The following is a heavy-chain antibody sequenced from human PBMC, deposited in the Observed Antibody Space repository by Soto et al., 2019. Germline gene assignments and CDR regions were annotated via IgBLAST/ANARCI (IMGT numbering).Heavy chain of an antibody. CDR1: GGSISSYY. CDR3: ARHDYYYYYMDV. J-gene: IGHJ6*03. V-gene: IGHV4-59*08. Sequence: SETLSLTCTVSGGSISSYYWSWIRQPPGKGLEWIGYIYYSGSTNYNPSLKSRVTISVDTSKNQFSLKLSSVTAADTAVYYCARHDYYYYYMDVWGKGTTVTVSS. CDR2: IYYSGST.